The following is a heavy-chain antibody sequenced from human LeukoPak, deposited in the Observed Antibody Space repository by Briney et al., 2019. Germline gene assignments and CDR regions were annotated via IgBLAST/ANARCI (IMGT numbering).Heavy chain of an antibody. Sequence: KPSETLSLTCTVSGGSISSYYWSWIRQPPGKGLEWIGYIYYSGSTNYNPSLKSRVTISVDTSKNQFSLKLSSVTAADTAVYYCARDGGGGFFDYWGQGTLVTVSS. CDR3: ARDGGGGFFDY. CDR2: IYYSGST. D-gene: IGHD2-15*01. J-gene: IGHJ4*02. V-gene: IGHV4-59*01. CDR1: GGSISSYY.